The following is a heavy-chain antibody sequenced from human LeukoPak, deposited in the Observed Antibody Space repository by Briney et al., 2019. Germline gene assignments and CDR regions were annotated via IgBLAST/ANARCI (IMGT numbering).Heavy chain of an antibody. J-gene: IGHJ4*02. D-gene: IGHD3-3*01. Sequence: SETLSLTCAVYGGSFSGYYWSWIRQPPGKGLEWIGEINHSGSTNYSPSLKSRVTISVDTSKNQFSLKLSSVTAADTAVYYCARGLSITIFGVVIISGIYFDYWGQGTLVTVSS. CDR2: INHSGST. CDR3: ARGLSITIFGVVIISGIYFDY. V-gene: IGHV4-34*01. CDR1: GGSFSGYY.